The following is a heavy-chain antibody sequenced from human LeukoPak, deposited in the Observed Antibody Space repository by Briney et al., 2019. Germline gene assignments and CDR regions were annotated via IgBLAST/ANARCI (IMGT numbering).Heavy chain of an antibody. CDR3: ARGSGWYRVDY. V-gene: IGHV4-28*03. CDR1: GYSISSSNW. J-gene: IGHJ4*02. CDR2: IYYSGGT. D-gene: IGHD6-19*01. Sequence: SDTLSLTCAVSGYSISSSNWWGWIRQPPGKGLEWIGYIYYSGGTYYNPSLKSRVTISVDTSKNQFSLKLSSVTAADTAVYYCARGSGWYRVDYWGQGTLVTVSS.